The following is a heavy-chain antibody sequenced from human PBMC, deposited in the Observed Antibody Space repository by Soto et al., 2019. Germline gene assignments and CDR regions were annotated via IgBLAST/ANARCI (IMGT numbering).Heavy chain of an antibody. CDR2: INSDGSST. V-gene: IGHV3-74*01. CDR3: VRTSLVVAAATREDY. CDR1: GFTFSSYW. D-gene: IGHD2-15*01. Sequence: EVQLVESGGGLVQPGGSLRLSCAASGFTFSSYWMHWVRQAPGKGLVWVSRINSDGSSTSYADSVKGRFTISRDNAKNTLXLQMNSLRAEDTAVYYCVRTSLVVAAATREDYWGQGTLVTVSS. J-gene: IGHJ4*02.